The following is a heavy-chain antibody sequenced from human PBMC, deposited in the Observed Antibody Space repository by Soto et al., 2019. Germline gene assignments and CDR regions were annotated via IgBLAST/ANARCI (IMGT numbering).Heavy chain of an antibody. CDR2: IKQDGSEK. CDR1: GFTFSSYW. J-gene: IGHJ5*02. D-gene: IGHD3-22*01. V-gene: IGHV3-7*01. Sequence: GGVLSLSCAASGFTFSSYWMSWVRQAPGKGLEWVANIKQDGSEKYYVDSVKGRFTISRDNAKNSLYLQMNSLRAEDAAVYYCARGWLGYWFDPWGQGTLVTVSS. CDR3: ARGWLGYWFDP.